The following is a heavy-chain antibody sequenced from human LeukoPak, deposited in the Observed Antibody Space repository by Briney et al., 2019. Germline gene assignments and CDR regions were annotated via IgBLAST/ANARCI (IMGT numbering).Heavy chain of an antibody. Sequence: GGSLRLSCAASGFTFSSYWMHWVRQAPGKGLVWVSRINTDGSSTSYADSVKGRFTISRDNAKNTLYLQMNSLRAEDTAVYYCAGDLLDSSGLDYWGQGTLVTVSS. V-gene: IGHV3-74*01. D-gene: IGHD3-22*01. J-gene: IGHJ4*02. CDR1: GFTFSSYW. CDR2: INTDGSST. CDR3: AGDLLDSSGLDY.